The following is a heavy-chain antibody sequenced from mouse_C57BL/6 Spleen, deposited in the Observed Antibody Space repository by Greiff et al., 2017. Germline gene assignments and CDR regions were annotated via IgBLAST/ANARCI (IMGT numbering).Heavy chain of an antibody. D-gene: IGHD4-1*01. Sequence: DVQLQESGPELVKPGASVKMSCKASGYTFTDYNMHWVKQSHGKSLEWIGYINPNNGGTSYNQKFKGKATLTVNKSSSTAYMELRSLTSEDSAVYYCARSPGGYYFDYWGQGTTLTVSS. J-gene: IGHJ2*01. CDR3: ARSPGGYYFDY. V-gene: IGHV1-22*01. CDR2: INPNNGGT. CDR1: GYTFTDYN.